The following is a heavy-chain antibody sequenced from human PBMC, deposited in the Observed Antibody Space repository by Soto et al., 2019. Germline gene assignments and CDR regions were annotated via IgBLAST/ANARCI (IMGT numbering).Heavy chain of an antibody. CDR1: GYTFIGYY. Sequence: GASVKVSFKASGYTFIGYYIHWVRQAPGQGLEWTGWINPNSGGTNYAQRFQGWVTMTRDRSISTAYMELSRLKSDDTAVYYCARVGGGLASLGYYGMDVWGQGTTVTVSS. V-gene: IGHV1-2*04. D-gene: IGHD3-10*01. CDR3: ARVGGGLASLGYYGMDV. CDR2: INPNSGGT. J-gene: IGHJ6*02.